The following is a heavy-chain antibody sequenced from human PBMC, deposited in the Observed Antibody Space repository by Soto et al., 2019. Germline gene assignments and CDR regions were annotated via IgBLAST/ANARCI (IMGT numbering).Heavy chain of an antibody. Sequence: GGSLRLSCAASGFTFTNYWMHWVRQVPGKGLVWVSRIDGVGTGTSYSDSVKGRFTISRDNAKNSLYLQMNSLRAEDTAVYYCARDHKGGYYYYGMDVWGQGTTVTVSS. CDR2: IDGVGTGT. V-gene: IGHV3-74*01. CDR3: ARDHKGGYYYYGMDV. CDR1: GFTFTNYW. J-gene: IGHJ6*02.